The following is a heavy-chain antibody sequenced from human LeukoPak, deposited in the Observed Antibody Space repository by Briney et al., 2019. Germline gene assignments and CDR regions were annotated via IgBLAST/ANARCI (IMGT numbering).Heavy chain of an antibody. V-gene: IGHV3-21*01. Sequence: GGSLRLSCAASGFTFSSYSMNWVRQAPGQGLEWVSSISSSSSYIYYADSVNGRFTISRDNAKNSLYVQMNSLRGEDRAVYYCAVWGTTHNLFDPWGQGTLVTVSS. J-gene: IGHJ5*02. CDR1: GFTFSSYS. CDR3: AVWGTTHNLFDP. D-gene: IGHD2/OR15-2a*01. CDR2: ISSSSSYI.